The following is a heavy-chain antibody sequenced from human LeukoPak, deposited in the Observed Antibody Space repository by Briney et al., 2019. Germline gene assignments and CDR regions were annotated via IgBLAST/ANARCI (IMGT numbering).Heavy chain of an antibody. D-gene: IGHD5-18*01. CDR1: GGSISSSSYY. Sequence: SETLSLTCTVSGGSISSSSYYWGWIRQPPGKGLEWIGSIYYSGSTYYNPSLKSRVTISVDTSKNQFSLKLSSVTAADTAVYYCARHGAAMAYDYMDVWGKGTTVTVSS. CDR2: IYYSGST. CDR3: ARHGAAMAYDYMDV. J-gene: IGHJ6*03. V-gene: IGHV4-39*01.